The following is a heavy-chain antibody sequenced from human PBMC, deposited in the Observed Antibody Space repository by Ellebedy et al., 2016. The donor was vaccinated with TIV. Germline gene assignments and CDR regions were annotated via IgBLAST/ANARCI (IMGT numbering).Heavy chain of an antibody. J-gene: IGHJ4*02. CDR2: IYHIGRT. Sequence: MPSETLSLTCAVSGGSLSSSNWWSWVRQPQGKGLEWIGEIYHIGRTNYNPSLKSRVTISVDKSKNQFSLKVSSVTAADTAVYFCAREDENTAMALDYWGQGTLVSVSS. CDR3: AREDENTAMALDY. CDR1: GGSLSSSNW. D-gene: IGHD5-18*01. V-gene: IGHV4-4*02.